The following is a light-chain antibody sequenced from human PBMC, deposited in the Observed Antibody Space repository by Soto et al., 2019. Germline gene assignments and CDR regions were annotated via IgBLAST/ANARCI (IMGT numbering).Light chain of an antibody. CDR2: AAS. Sequence: DIQMTQSPSSLSSSLGDRVTITCRASQGIGVYLAWFQQKPGKVPKLLIYAASTLPAGVPSRFSGSGSGTDFTLTITSLQHEDVATYYCQKYNSAPLTFGGGTKVEIK. V-gene: IGKV1-27*01. CDR3: QKYNSAPLT. J-gene: IGKJ4*01. CDR1: QGIGVY.